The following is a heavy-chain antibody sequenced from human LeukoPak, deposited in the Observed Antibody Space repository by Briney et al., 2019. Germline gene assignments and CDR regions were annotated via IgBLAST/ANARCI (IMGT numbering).Heavy chain of an antibody. D-gene: IGHD2-2*01. CDR1: GFTFSGYW. J-gene: IGHJ4*02. Sequence: GGSLRLSCAASGFTFSGYWMSWVRQAPEKGLEWVANIKQDGSEKYYVDSVKGRFTISRDNAENSLFLQMNSLRVEDAAIYYCARARYCSTTSCPKGFDCWGQGTLVTVSS. CDR3: ARARYCSTTSCPKGFDC. CDR2: IKQDGSEK. V-gene: IGHV3-7*04.